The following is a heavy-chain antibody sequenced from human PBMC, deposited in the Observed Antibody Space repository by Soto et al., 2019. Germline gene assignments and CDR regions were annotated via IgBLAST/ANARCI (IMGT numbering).Heavy chain of an antibody. CDR1: GFTFRSYA. CDR2: ISGSSGST. D-gene: IGHD6-19*01. Sequence: EVQLLESGGGLVQPGGSLRLSCAASGFTFRSYAMNWVRQAPGKGLEWVSGISGSSGSTYYADSVRGRFTISRDNSKNTLFLQMNSLRADDTAVYFCAKRPLSSGWYSFDYWGQGALVTVS. V-gene: IGHV3-23*01. CDR3: AKRPLSSGWYSFDY. J-gene: IGHJ4*02.